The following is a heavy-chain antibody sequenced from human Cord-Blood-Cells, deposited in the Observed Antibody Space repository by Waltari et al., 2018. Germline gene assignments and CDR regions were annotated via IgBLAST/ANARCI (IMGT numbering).Heavy chain of an antibody. CDR1: GGSFSGYY. V-gene: IGHV4-34*01. CDR3: ARTGAQLDYYYYYMDV. D-gene: IGHD6-13*01. CDR2: INRSGRT. Sequence: QVQLQQWGAGLLKPSETLSLTCAVYGGSFSGYYWSWIRQPPGKGLEWIGEINRSGRTDYNPSLKSGVTRAVDPAKNKFSLKLSSVTAADTAVYYCARTGAQLDYYYYYMDVWGKGTTVTVSS. J-gene: IGHJ6*03.